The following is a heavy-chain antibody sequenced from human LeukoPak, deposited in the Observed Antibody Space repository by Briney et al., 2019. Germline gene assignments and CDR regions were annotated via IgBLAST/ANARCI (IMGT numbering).Heavy chain of an antibody. CDR3: ARGRVAVARYFDL. D-gene: IGHD6-19*01. CDR2: IYHSGST. Sequence: SQTLSLTCAVSGGSISSGGYSWSWIRQPPGKGLEWIGYIYHSGSTYYNPSLKSRVTISVDRSKNQFSLKLSSVTAADTAVYYCARGRVAVARYFDLWGRGTLVTVSS. CDR1: GGSISSGGYS. V-gene: IGHV4-30-2*01. J-gene: IGHJ2*01.